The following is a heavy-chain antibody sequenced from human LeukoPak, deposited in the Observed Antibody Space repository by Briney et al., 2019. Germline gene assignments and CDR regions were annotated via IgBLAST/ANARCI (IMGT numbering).Heavy chain of an antibody. V-gene: IGHV1-8*03. J-gene: IGHJ4*02. Sequence: ASVKVSCKASGYTFTSYDINWVRQATGQGLEWMGWMNPNSGNTGYAQKFQGRVTITRNTSISTAYMELSSLRSEDTAVYYCARLVCSSTSCYMYYFDYWGQGTLVTVPS. CDR2: MNPNSGNT. CDR1: GYTFTSYD. D-gene: IGHD2-2*02. CDR3: ARLVCSSTSCYMYYFDY.